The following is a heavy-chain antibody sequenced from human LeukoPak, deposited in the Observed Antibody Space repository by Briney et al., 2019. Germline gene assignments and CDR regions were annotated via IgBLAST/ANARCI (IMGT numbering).Heavy chain of an antibody. CDR2: VIPIFGTA. J-gene: IGHJ5*02. Sequence: SVKVSCKASGGTFSSYAISWVRQAPGQGLEWMGRVIPIFGTANYAQKFQGRVTITTDESTSTAYMELSSLRSEDTAVYYCATHKSSSWRNNWFDPWGQGTLVTVSS. D-gene: IGHD6-13*01. V-gene: IGHV1-69*05. CDR1: GGTFSSYA. CDR3: ATHKSSSWRNNWFDP.